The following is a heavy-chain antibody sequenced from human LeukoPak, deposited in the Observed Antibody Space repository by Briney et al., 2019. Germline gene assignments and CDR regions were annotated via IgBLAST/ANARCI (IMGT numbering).Heavy chain of an antibody. V-gene: IGHV4-59*01. J-gene: IGHJ5*02. D-gene: IGHD4/OR15-4a*01. CDR1: GGSIGSYY. Sequence: SETLSLTCTVSGGSIGSYYWSWIRQPPGKGLEWIGYIYYSGSTNYNPSLKSRVTISVDTSKNQFSLKLSSVTAADTAVYYCARRLSDWFDPWGQGTLVTVSS. CDR3: ARRLSDWFDP. CDR2: IYYSGST.